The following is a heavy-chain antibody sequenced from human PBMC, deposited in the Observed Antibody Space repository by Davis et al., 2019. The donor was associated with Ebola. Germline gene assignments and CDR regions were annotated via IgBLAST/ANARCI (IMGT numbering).Heavy chain of an antibody. CDR3: ARDGVAIRYYYYGMDV. CDR1: GFILTNYA. D-gene: IGHD3-3*01. J-gene: IGHJ6*02. CDR2: INAGNGNT. V-gene: IGHV1-3*01. Sequence: AASVKVSCKASGFILTNYAIHWVRQAPGQRLEWMGWINAGNGNTKYSQKFQGRVTITRDTSASTAYMELSSLRSEDTAVYYCARDGVAIRYYYYGMDVWGQGTTVTVSS.